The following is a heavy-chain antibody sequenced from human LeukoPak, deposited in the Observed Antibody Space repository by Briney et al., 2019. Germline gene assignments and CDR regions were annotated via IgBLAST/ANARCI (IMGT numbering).Heavy chain of an antibody. CDR2: INPDSGGT. CDR1: GYTFTGYY. V-gene: IGHV1-2*02. D-gene: IGHD3-10*01. Sequence: ASVKVSCKASGYTFTGYYMHWVRQAPGQGLEWVGWINPDSGGTNYAQKFQGRVTMTRDTSIRTAYMELSRLRSDDTAVYYCAKSNGYGLVDIWGQGTMVTVSS. J-gene: IGHJ3*02. CDR3: AKSNGYGLVDI.